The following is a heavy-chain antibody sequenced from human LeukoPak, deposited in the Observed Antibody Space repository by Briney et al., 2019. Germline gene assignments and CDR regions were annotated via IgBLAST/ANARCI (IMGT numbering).Heavy chain of an antibody. CDR1: GYNFATSW. V-gene: IGHV5-51*01. J-gene: IGHJ4*02. CDR3: ARLGHDYSDY. CDR2: IYPGDYDT. Sequence: GESLKISCQGSGYNFATSWIVWVRQMPGKGLEWMGSIYPGDYDTKYSPSFQGQVIISADRSISTAYLQWDSLKASDSAMYYCARLGHDYSDYWGQGTLVTVSS. D-gene: IGHD3-16*01.